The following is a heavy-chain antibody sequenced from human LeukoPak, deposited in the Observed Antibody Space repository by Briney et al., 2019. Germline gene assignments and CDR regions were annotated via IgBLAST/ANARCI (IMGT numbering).Heavy chain of an antibody. D-gene: IGHD3-22*01. J-gene: IGHJ1*01. CDR1: GFTFSSYA. V-gene: IGHV3-23*01. CDR3: AKDHKVIVVVTLQH. Sequence: PGGSLRLSCAASGFTFSSYAMSWVRQAPGKGLEWVSAISGSGGSTYYADSVKGRFTISRDNSKNTLYLQMNSLRAEDTAVYYCAKDHKVIVVVTLQHWGQGTLVTVSS. CDR2: ISGSGGST.